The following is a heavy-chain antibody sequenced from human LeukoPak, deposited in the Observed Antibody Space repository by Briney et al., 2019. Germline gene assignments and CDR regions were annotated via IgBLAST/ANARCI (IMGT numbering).Heavy chain of an antibody. CDR1: GFTVSRNY. V-gene: IGHV3-53*01. J-gene: IGHJ4*02. Sequence: GGSLRLSCAASGFTVSRNYMSWVRQAPGKGLEGGSVIYSDDTTYYADSVKGRFTISRDNSKNTLYLQMNSLRAEDTAVYYCARVRSGSYYDYWGQGTLVTVSS. D-gene: IGHD1-26*01. CDR2: IYSDDTT. CDR3: ARVRSGSYYDY.